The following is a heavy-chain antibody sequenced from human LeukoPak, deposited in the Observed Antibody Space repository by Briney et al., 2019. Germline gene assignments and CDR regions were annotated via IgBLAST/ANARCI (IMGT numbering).Heavy chain of an antibody. V-gene: IGHV3-7*01. D-gene: IGHD1-14*01. J-gene: IGHJ3*01. CDR3: ARSNPNKNALDL. CDR2: IKKDGSEE. CDR1: GFTLNSYL. Sequence: QPGGSLRLSCAASGFTLNSYLMSRVRQAPGRGLEWVANIKKDGSEESYLDSVKGRFTVSRDNAKNSLFLQMNSLRGEDTAVYYCARSNPNKNALDLWGQGTMVTISS.